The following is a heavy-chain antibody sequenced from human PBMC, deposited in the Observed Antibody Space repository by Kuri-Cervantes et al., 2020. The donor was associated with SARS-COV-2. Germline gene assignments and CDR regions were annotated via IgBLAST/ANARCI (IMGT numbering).Heavy chain of an antibody. Sequence: ASVKVSCKASGYTFTGYYMHWVRQAPGQGLEWVGWINPNSGGTNYAQKFQGRVTMTRDTSISTAYMELSRLRSDDTAVYYCARDIVVVPAASSDYWGQGTLVTVSS. CDR1: GYTFTGYY. V-gene: IGHV1-2*02. D-gene: IGHD2-2*01. J-gene: IGHJ4*02. CDR3: ARDIVVVPAASSDY. CDR2: INPNSGGT.